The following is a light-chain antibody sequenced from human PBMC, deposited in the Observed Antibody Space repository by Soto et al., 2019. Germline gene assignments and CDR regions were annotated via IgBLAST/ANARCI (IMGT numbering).Light chain of an antibody. CDR3: QQYNNWPPWT. V-gene: IGKV3D-15*01. CDR2: GAS. J-gene: IGKJ1*01. CDR1: QSVSSN. Sequence: VLTQSPGTLSLSPGERATLSCRAIQSVSSNYLAWYQQRPGQAPRLLIYGASSRATGIPDRFSGSGSGTEFTLTISSLQSEDFAVYYCQQYNNWPPWTFGQGAKVDNK.